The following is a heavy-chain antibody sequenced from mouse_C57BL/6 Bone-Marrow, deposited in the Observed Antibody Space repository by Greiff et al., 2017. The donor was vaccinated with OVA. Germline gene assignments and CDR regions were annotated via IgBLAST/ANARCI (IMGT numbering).Heavy chain of an antibody. J-gene: IGHJ4*01. CDR2: IDPANGNT. Sequence: VQLQQSVAELVRPGASVKLSCTASGFNIKNTYMHWVKQRPEQGLEWIGRIDPANGNTKYAPKFQGKATITADTSSNTAYLQLSSLTSEDTAIYYCPTIYYYGSSLYYYAMDYWGQGTSVTVSS. D-gene: IGHD1-1*01. CDR1: GFNIKNTY. V-gene: IGHV14-3*01. CDR3: PTIYYYGSSLYYYAMDY.